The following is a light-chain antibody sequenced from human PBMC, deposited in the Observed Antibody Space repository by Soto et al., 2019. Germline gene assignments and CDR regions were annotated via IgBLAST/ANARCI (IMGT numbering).Light chain of an antibody. CDR2: DVS. J-gene: IGLJ2*01. Sequence: QSALTQPRSVSGSPGQSVTISCTGTSSDVGGYNYVSWYQQHPGKAPKLMIYDVSKRPSGVPDRFSGSKSGNTASLTISGLQAEDEADYYCCSSAGSYTFMVVFGGGTKVTVL. CDR1: SSDVGGYNY. CDR3: CSSAGSYTFMVV. V-gene: IGLV2-11*01.